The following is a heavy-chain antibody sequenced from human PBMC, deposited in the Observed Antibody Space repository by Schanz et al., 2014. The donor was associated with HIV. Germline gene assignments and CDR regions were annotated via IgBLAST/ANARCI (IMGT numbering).Heavy chain of an antibody. V-gene: IGHV1-18*01. CDR2: ISGYIGNT. J-gene: IGHJ4*02. CDR3: ARAVTGTFDF. Sequence: QVQLVQSGAEVKKPGASVTVSCKASGYTFTNYGINWVRQAPGQGLEWMGWISGYIGNTNYAQNLQGRVTMTTDRSTSTAYLELRSLRSDDTAVYYCARAVTGTFDFWGQGTLVTVSS. D-gene: IGHD6-19*01. CDR1: GYTFTNYG.